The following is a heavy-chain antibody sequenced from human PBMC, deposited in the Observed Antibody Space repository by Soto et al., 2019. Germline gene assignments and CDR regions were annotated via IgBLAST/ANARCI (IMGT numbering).Heavy chain of an antibody. J-gene: IGHJ4*02. D-gene: IGHD5-18*01. V-gene: IGHV4-30-2*01. CDR1: GGSISSGGYS. Sequence: SETRSLTFAVSGGSISSGGYSWSWIRQPPGKGLEWIGYSCHSGSTYYNPSLKSRVTISVDRSRNQVSLKLSSVPAADTAVYYCARPRRVGYSHGNHHLCQYSFDYWGQGTLVTVS. CDR2: SCHSGST. CDR3: ARPRRVGYSHGNHHLCQYSFDY.